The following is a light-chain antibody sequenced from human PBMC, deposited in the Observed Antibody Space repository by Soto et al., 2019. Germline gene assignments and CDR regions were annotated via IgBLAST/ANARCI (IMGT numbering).Light chain of an antibody. Sequence: SYELTQPPSVSVSPGQTASITCSGDKLGDKYACWYQQKPGQSPVLVIYQDSKRPSGIPERFSGSNSGNTATLTISGTQAMVGADYYCQAWDSSAACVVFGGGTKLT. CDR1: KLGDKY. CDR3: QAWDSSAACVV. CDR2: QDS. V-gene: IGLV3-1*01. J-gene: IGLJ2*01.